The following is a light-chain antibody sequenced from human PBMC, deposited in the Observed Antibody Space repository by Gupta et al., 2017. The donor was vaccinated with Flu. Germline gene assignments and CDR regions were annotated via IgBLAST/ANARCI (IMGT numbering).Light chain of an antibody. Sequence: DTVLTQSPESLAVSLGERATINCKSSQSVLYSSNNKNYLAWYQQRPGQPPKMLIYWASTRESGVPDRFSGSGSGTDFTLTISSLQAEDVAVYYCQQHNNSPYTFGQGTKVEIK. V-gene: IGKV4-1*01. CDR2: WAS. CDR3: QQHNNSPYT. CDR1: QSVLYSSNNKNY. J-gene: IGKJ2*01.